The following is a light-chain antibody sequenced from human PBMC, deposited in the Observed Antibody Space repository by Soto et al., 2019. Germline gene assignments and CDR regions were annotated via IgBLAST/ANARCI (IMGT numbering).Light chain of an antibody. CDR1: QSVLYSSNNKNY. J-gene: IGKJ2*01. CDR2: WTS. V-gene: IGKV4-1*01. CDR3: QQYYSASYT. Sequence: DIVMTQSPDSLAVSLGERATINCESNQSVLYSSNNKNYLAWYQQKAGQSPKLLIYWTSTRESGVPARFSGSGSGTEFTLTISSLQAEDVAVYYCQQYYSASYTFGQGTKLEIK.